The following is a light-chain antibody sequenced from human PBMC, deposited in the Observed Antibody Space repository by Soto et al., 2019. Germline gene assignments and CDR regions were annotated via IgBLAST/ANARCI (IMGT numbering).Light chain of an antibody. CDR2: DAS. CDR3: QQYKSMYT. CDR1: QSISGW. V-gene: IGKV1-5*01. J-gene: IGKJ2*01. Sequence: DIHLTQSPSTLSASVGDRVTITCRASQSISGWLAWYQQKPGKAPKLIIYDASSLHSEVPSRFSGSGSTTEFTLTSSSLQPDDFATYYCQQYKSMYTFGQGTTLEIK.